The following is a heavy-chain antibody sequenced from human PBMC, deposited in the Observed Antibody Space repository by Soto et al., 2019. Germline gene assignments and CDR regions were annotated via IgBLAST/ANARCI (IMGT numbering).Heavy chain of an antibody. V-gene: IGHV4-30-2*01. D-gene: IGHD5-12*01. CDR1: GGSISSGGYS. Sequence: SETLSLTCAVSGGSISSGGYSWSWIRQPPGKGLEWIGYIYHSGSTYYNPSLKSRVTISVDRSKNQFSLKLTSVTAADTAVYYCARDSPDGSPDYWGPGTLVTVSP. CDR2: IYHSGST. J-gene: IGHJ4*02. CDR3: ARDSPDGSPDY.